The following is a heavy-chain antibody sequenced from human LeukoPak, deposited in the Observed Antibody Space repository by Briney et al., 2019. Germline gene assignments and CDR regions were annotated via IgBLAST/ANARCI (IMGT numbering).Heavy chain of an antibody. CDR3: ARPVVPAAIYFDY. V-gene: IGHV1-2*06. CDR2: INPNSGGT. Sequence: ASVKVSCKASGYTFTGYYMHWVRQAPGQGLEWMGRINPNSGGTNYAQKFQGRVTMTRDTSISTAYMELSRLRSDDTAVCYCARPVVPAAIYFDYWGQGTLVTVSS. D-gene: IGHD2-2*02. CDR1: GYTFTGYY. J-gene: IGHJ4*02.